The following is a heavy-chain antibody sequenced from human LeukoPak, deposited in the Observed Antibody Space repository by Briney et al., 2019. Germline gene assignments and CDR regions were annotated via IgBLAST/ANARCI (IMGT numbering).Heavy chain of an antibody. V-gene: IGHV3-33*06. CDR1: GFTFSSYA. D-gene: IGHD1-26*01. J-gene: IGHJ4*02. CDR3: AKDLISSGSCLDY. CDR2: LWHDGSDK. Sequence: GGSLRLSCAASGFTFSSYAMHWVRQAPGKGLEWVAVLWHDGSDKYYADSVKGRFTISRDNSKNTLFLQMNSLRAEDTAVYYCAKDLISSGSCLDYWGQGTLVTVSS.